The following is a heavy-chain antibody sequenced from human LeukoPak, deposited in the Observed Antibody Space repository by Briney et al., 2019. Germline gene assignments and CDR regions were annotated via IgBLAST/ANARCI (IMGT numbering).Heavy chain of an antibody. D-gene: IGHD1-26*01. CDR2: IGGTDGTT. J-gene: IGHJ4*02. Sequence: GESLRLSCAASGFAFSRFPMSWVRQAPGKGLEWLSAIGGTDGTTYHADSVKGRFTISRDNTKNTLFLQMNSLRAEDTAVYYCARGVGYPYYFDYWGQGTLVSVSS. CDR1: GFAFSRFP. V-gene: IGHV3-23*01. CDR3: ARGVGYPYYFDY.